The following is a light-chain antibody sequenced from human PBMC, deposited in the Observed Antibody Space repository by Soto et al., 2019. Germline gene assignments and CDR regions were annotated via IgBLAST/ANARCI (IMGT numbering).Light chain of an antibody. CDR1: QSIKTY. CDR3: QQSYFIPWT. CDR2: GSY. V-gene: IGKV1-39*01. J-gene: IGKJ1*01. Sequence: DIQMTQSPSSLSASVGDRVSITCRASQSIKTYLHWYQQKPGKDPKLLIYGSYNLQSGVPPRFSGTGSGTDFTLIISSLQPEDFATYFCQQSYFIPWTCGQGTKVDLK.